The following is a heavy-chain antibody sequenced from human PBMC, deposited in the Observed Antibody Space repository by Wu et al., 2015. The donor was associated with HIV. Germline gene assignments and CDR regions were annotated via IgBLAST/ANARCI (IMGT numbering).Heavy chain of an antibody. V-gene: IGHV1-18*01. CDR2: INPYNGHT. J-gene: IGHJ4*02. Sequence: QVQLAQSGAAVKKPGASVKVSCKASGYTFMNYGISWVRQAPGQGLEWMGWINPYNGHTHYAQKFQGRVTMTTETSTSTAYMELRSLRSDDTAVYYCARDEEFAYYYESSGASTWGQGTWSPSPQ. CDR1: GYTFMNYG. D-gene: IGHD3-22*01. CDR3: ARDEEFAYYYESSGAST.